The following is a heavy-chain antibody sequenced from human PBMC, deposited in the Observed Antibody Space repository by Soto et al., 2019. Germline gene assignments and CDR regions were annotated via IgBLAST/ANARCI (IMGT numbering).Heavy chain of an antibody. V-gene: IGHV4-34*01. CDR3: ARVGNYYDSSGYKDY. CDR2: INHSGST. D-gene: IGHD3-22*01. Sequence: PSETLSLTCAVYGGSFSGYYWSWIRQPPGKGLEWIGEINHSGSTNYNPSLKSRVTISVDTSKNQFSLKLSSVTAADTAVHYCARVGNYYDSSGYKDYWGQGTLVTVSS. CDR1: GGSFSGYY. J-gene: IGHJ4*02.